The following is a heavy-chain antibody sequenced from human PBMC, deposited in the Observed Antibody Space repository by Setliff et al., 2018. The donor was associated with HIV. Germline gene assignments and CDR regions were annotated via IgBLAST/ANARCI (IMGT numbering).Heavy chain of an antibody. J-gene: IGHJ4*02. CDR3: AREEYKPGFGLDS. Sequence: PGESLKISCAASEFAFSSYSMHWVRQAPGKGLEWVAAMSYDGRHKYYADSVKGRFTISRDNSKNTLYVEMNSLRVEDTAVYHCAREEYKPGFGLDSWGQGTLVTVSS. D-gene: IGHD1-20*01. V-gene: IGHV3-30*04. CDR1: EFAFSSYS. CDR2: MSYDGRHK.